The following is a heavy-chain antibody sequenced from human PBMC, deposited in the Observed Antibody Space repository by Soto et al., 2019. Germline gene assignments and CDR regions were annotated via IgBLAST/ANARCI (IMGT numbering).Heavy chain of an antibody. Sequence: GGSLRLSCASAGFSVSTSHISWVRQAPGKGLEWVSSISGSGGTTYYADSVKGRFTISRDNPKNTLYLQMNSLRAEDTAVYYCAKDRDIVVLVAASDYWGLGTLVTVSS. CDR1: GFSVSTSH. J-gene: IGHJ4*02. D-gene: IGHD2-15*01. V-gene: IGHV3-23*01. CDR3: AKDRDIVVLVAASDY. CDR2: ISGSGGTT.